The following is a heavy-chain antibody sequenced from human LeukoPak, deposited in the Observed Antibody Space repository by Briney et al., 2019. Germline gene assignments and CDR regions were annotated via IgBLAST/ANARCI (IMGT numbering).Heavy chain of an antibody. J-gene: IGHJ6*02. CDR2: INPNSGGT. V-gene: IGHV1-2*02. Sequence: ASLKVSCKASGYTFTGYYMHWVRQAPGQGLEWMGWINPNSGGTNYAQKFQGRVTMTRDTSISTAYMELSRLRSDETAVYYCARGGRPILNYYYGMDVWGQGTTVTVSS. D-gene: IGHD1-1*01. CDR3: ARGGRPILNYYYGMDV. CDR1: GYTFTGYY.